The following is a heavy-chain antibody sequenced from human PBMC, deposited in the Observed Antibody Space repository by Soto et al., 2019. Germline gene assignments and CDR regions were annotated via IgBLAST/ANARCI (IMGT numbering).Heavy chain of an antibody. CDR1: GFTFSSYA. CDR3: AKDSRMNTFGGVIGPFDY. J-gene: IGHJ4*02. D-gene: IGHD3-16*02. Sequence: EVQLLESGGGLVQPGGSLRLSCAASGFTFSSYAMSWVRQAPGKGLEWVSAISGSGGSTYYADSVKGRFTISRDNSKNTLYLQMNSLRAEDTAVYYCAKDSRMNTFGGVIGPFDYWGQGTLVTVSS. CDR2: ISGSGGST. V-gene: IGHV3-23*01.